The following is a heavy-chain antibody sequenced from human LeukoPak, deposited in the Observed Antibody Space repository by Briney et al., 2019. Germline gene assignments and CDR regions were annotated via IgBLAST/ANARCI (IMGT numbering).Heavy chain of an antibody. CDR3: AKPDVTMIVVVLIGFDY. J-gene: IGHJ4*02. CDR2: IRYDGSNK. D-gene: IGHD3-22*01. V-gene: IGHV3-30*02. CDR1: GFTFSSYG. Sequence: GGSLRLSCAASGFTFSSYGMHWVRQAPGKGLEWVAFIRYDGSNKYYADSVKGRFTISRDNSKNTLYLQMNSLRAEDTAVYYCAKPDVTMIVVVLIGFDYWGQGTLVTVSS.